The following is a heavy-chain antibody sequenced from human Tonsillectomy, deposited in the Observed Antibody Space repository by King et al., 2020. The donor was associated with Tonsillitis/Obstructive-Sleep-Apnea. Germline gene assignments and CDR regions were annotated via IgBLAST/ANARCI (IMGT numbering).Heavy chain of an antibody. CDR1: GFTFSSYV. Sequence: VQLVESGGGVVQPGRSLRLSCAASGFTFSSYVMSWVRQDPGKGLEWGAVITYDGSNKYYADSVKGRLTISRDNSKNKLYLQMNSLRAEDTALYYCAGDFGRSASYDFDHLGHGNLITVSS. CDR3: AGDFGRSASYDFDH. D-gene: IGHD1-26*01. J-gene: IGHJ4*01. V-gene: IGHV3-30*04. CDR2: ITYDGSNK.